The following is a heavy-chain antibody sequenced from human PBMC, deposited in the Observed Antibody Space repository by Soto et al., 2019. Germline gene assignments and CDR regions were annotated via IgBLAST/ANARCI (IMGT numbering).Heavy chain of an antibody. CDR3: ARHWGSSWYHPIDY. CDR2: MSSSSSAI. CDR1: GFTLSSYS. D-gene: IGHD6-13*01. V-gene: IGHV3-48*02. J-gene: IGHJ4*02. Sequence: EVQLVESGGGLVQPGGSLRLSCAASGFTLSSYSLSWVRQAPGKGLEWVSFMSSSSSAIYYADSVKGRFTISRDNAKKSLYLQMNSLRDEDTAVYYCARHWGSSWYHPIDYWGQGTLVTVSS.